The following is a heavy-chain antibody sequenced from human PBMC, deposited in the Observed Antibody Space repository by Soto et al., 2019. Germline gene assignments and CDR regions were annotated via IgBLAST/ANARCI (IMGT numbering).Heavy chain of an antibody. CDR1: GYTFTDYD. J-gene: IGHJ5*02. V-gene: IGHV1-8*01. CDR2: MNPNSGET. D-gene: IGHD2-15*01. Sequence: QEQLVQSGAEVKKPGASVKVSCKTSGYTFTDYDINWVRQATGQGLEWIGWMNPNSGETGYAQKFQGRVTMTRSASLSTAYLELSSLRYEDTAVYYCERVAVAARPRWYNWFDPWGQGTLVTVSS. CDR3: ERVAVAARPRWYNWFDP.